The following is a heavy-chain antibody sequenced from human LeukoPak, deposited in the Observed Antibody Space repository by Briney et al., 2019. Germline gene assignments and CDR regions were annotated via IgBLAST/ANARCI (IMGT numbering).Heavy chain of an antibody. CDR2: INSYGSST. Sequence: GGSLRLSCAASGFTFSNYWMHWVRQTPGKGLVWVSRINSYGSSTSYADSVKGRFTISRDNAKNTLYLQMNSLRAEDTAVYYCAREKEAAAGQTYYFDYWGQGTLVTVSS. CDR1: GFTFSNYW. D-gene: IGHD6-13*01. CDR3: AREKEAAAGQTYYFDY. J-gene: IGHJ4*02. V-gene: IGHV3-74*01.